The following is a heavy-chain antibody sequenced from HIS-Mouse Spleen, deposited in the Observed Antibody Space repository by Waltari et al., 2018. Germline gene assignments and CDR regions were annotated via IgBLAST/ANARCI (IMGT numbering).Heavy chain of an antibody. Sequence: QVQLVESGGGLVQPGRSLRLSCAASGFPFSSYGMHWVRQAPGKGLEWVAVISYDGSNKYYADSVKGRFTISRDNSKNTLYLQMNSLRAEDTAVYYCAKDKHHAFDYWGQGTLVTVSS. CDR2: ISYDGSNK. J-gene: IGHJ4*02. CDR1: GFPFSSYG. CDR3: AKDKHHAFDY. V-gene: IGHV3-30*18.